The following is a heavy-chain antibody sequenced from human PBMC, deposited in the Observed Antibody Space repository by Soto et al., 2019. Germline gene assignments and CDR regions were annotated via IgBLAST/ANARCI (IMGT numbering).Heavy chain of an antibody. CDR3: ARRDIVVVPAAIEYYYYGMDV. CDR2: IIPIFGTA. Sequence: SVKVSWKDSGGTFSSYAISWVRQAPGQAIDWMGGIIPIFGTANYAQKFQGRVTITADKSTSTAYMELSSLRSEDTAVYYCARRDIVVVPAAIEYYYYGMDVWGQGTTVTVSS. CDR1: GGTFSSYA. V-gene: IGHV1-69*06. J-gene: IGHJ6*02. D-gene: IGHD2-2*01.